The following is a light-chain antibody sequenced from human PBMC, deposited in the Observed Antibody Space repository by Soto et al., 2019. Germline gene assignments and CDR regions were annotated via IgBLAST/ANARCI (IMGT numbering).Light chain of an antibody. Sequence: QSVLTQPPSVSGAPGQRVTIYCTGSSXNIGAGYDVHWYQQLPGTAPKLLIYGNSNRPSGVPDRFSGSKSGTSASLAITGLQAEDEADYYCQSYDSSLSGYVFGTGTKVTVL. CDR1: SXNIGAGYD. J-gene: IGLJ1*01. CDR2: GNS. V-gene: IGLV1-40*01. CDR3: QSYDSSLSGYV.